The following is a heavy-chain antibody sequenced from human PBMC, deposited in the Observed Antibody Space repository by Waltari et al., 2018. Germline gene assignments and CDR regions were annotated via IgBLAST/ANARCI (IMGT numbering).Heavy chain of an antibody. Sequence: DVQLVGSGGGLVKPEGSLRLSCAASGFNFSRYPLNWVRQAPGKGLEWVSSIMSGSSYIYYADSVKGRFTSSRDNAKNSLYLQMNSLRVEDTAVYYCAREWGVMVGTAGFYFDYWGQGALVTVSS. D-gene: IGHD2-15*01. CDR2: IMSGSSYI. CDR1: GFNFSRYP. V-gene: IGHV3-21*01. CDR3: AREWGVMVGTAGFYFDY. J-gene: IGHJ4*02.